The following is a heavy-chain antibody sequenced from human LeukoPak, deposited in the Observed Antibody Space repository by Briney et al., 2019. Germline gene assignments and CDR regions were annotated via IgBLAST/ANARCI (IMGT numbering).Heavy chain of an antibody. CDR2: ISTDGGGT. Sequence: GGSLRLSCAASGFTFSDYAMHWVRQAPGKALEYVSAISTDGGGTYYVNSVKGRFTISRDNSKNTLYLQMGSLRAEDMAVYYCARYGSGSYYHYWGQGALVTVSS. V-gene: IGHV3-64*01. CDR1: GFTFSDYA. J-gene: IGHJ4*02. D-gene: IGHD3-10*01. CDR3: ARYGSGSYYHY.